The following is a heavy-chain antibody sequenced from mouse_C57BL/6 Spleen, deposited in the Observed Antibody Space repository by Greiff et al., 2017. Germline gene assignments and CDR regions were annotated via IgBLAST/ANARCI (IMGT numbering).Heavy chain of an antibody. V-gene: IGHV1-54*01. J-gene: IGHJ1*03. CDR1: GYAFTNYL. CDR2: INPGSGGT. Sequence: QVQLQQSGAELVRPGTSVKVSCKASGYAFTNYLIEWVKQRPGQGLEWIGVINPGSGGTNYNEKLKGKATLTAEKSSSTAYMQLSSLTSEDSAVYFCARWTYYYGSSYVGYFDVWGTGTTVTVSS. D-gene: IGHD1-1*01. CDR3: ARWTYYYGSSYVGYFDV.